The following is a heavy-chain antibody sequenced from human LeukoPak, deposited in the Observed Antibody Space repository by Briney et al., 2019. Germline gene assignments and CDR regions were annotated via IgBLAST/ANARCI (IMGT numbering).Heavy chain of an antibody. V-gene: IGHV3-53*04. CDR2: IYSGGTT. Sequence: GGSLRLSCAASGFTVTSNYISWVRQAPGKGLGWVSIIYSGGTTYYADSVKGRFTTSRHNSKNTLYLQMNSLRAEDTAVYYCAKDPYRASSGLVDYWGQGTLVTVSS. CDR1: GFTVTSNY. J-gene: IGHJ4*02. D-gene: IGHD5-12*01. CDR3: AKDPYRASSGLVDY.